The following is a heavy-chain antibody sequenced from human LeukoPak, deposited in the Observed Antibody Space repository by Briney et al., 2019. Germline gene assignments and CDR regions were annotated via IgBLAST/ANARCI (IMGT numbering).Heavy chain of an antibody. V-gene: IGHV1-18*01. J-gene: IGHJ4*02. Sequence: ASVKVSCKASGYTFTSYGISWVRQAPGQGLEWMGWISAYNGNTNYAQKLQGRVTMTTDTSTSTAYMGLWSLRSDNTAVYNCARDLSGVITMVREEPENFDYWGQGTLVTVSS. CDR2: ISAYNGNT. CDR3: ARDLSGVITMVREEPENFDY. CDR1: GYTFTSYG. D-gene: IGHD3-10*01.